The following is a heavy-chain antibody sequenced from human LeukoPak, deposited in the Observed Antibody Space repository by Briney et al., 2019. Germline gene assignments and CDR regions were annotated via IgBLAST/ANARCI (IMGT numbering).Heavy chain of an antibody. J-gene: IGHJ6*03. CDR3: AGKDSGYDGYYYYMDV. V-gene: IGHV4-39*07. CDR2: IYYSGST. CDR1: GGAISSSHYY. Sequence: SETLSLTCTVSGGAISSSHYYWGWIRQPPGKGLEWIGSIYYSGSTYYNPSLKSRVTISVDTSKNQFSLKLSPATAADTAVYYCAGKDSGYDGYYYYMDVWGKGTTVTVSS. D-gene: IGHD5-12*01.